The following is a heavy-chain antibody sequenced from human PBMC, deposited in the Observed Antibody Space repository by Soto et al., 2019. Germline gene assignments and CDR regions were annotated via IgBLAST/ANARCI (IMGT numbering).Heavy chain of an antibody. D-gene: IGHD3-3*02. V-gene: IGHV1-2*02. Sequence: GASVKVSCKASGYTFTGYYMHWVRQAPGHGLEWMGWINPNSGGTNYAQKFQGRVTMTRDTSISTAYMELSRLISDDTAVSYCERGRLAYDAFDIWGQGTMVTVS. J-gene: IGHJ3*02. CDR1: GYTFTGYY. CDR2: INPNSGGT. CDR3: ERGRLAYDAFDI.